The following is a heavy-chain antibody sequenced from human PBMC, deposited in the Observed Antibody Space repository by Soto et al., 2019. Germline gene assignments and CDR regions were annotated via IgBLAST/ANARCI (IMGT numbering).Heavy chain of an antibody. D-gene: IGHD3-10*01. CDR3: AKDFRPMVRGAPGYGMDV. CDR1: GFTFSSYA. V-gene: IGHV3-23*01. Sequence: PGGSLRLSCAASGFTFSSYAMSWVRQAPGKGLEWVSAISGSGGSTYYADSVKGRFTISRDNSKNTLYLQMNSLRAEDTAVYYCAKDFRPMVRGAPGYGMDVWGQGTTVTVSS. J-gene: IGHJ6*02. CDR2: ISGSGGST.